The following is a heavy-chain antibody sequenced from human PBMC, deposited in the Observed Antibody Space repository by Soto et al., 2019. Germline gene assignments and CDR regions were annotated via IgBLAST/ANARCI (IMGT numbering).Heavy chain of an antibody. CDR2: LNPKSGMT. V-gene: IGHV1-8*01. CDR1: GYTFTTYD. CDR3: ARVAGSPDY. Sequence: QVQLVQSGPEVKKPGASVKVSCKSSGYTFTTYDFNWVRQAPGQGLEWMGWLNPKSGMTGSAQKFQGRVTMTRDASISTVYMGLSSLRSEDTAVYSCARVAGSPDYWGQGTLVTVSS. J-gene: IGHJ4*02. D-gene: IGHD1-26*01.